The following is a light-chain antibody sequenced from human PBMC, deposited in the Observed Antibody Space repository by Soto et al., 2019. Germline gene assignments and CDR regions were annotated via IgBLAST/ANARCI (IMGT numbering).Light chain of an antibody. CDR3: SSYTTGSTLPWV. Sequence: QSVLTQPASVSGSPGQSITISCTGSSNDIGTYEYVSWHQHHPGRAPKLIIFGVNDRPSGISARFSGSKSGNTASLTIFGLQLEDEAVYYCSSYTTGSTLPWVFGTGTKVTVL. CDR1: SNDIGTYEY. V-gene: IGLV2-14*01. J-gene: IGLJ1*01. CDR2: GVN.